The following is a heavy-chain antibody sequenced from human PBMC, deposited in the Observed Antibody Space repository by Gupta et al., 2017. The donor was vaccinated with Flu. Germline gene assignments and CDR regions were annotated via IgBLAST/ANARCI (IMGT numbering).Heavy chain of an antibody. CDR2: INHSGST. V-gene: IGHV4-34*01. D-gene: IGHD6-6*01. CDR3: ARAGGIAARRGYYYHMDV. Sequence: RRLLRQPPGQGLEWIGVINHSGSTIFNPSLTSRVTISVDTSKNQFSLQLSSVTAADTAVYYCARAGGIAARRGYYYHMDVWCLGTTVTVSS. J-gene: IGHJ6*03.